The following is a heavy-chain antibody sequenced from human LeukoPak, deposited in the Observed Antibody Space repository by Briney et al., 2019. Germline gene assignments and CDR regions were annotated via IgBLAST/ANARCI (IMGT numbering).Heavy chain of an antibody. CDR3: ARGFFGESLVLDY. CDR2: ISSSSSYI. CDR1: GFTFSSYS. D-gene: IGHD3-10*01. Sequence: GGSLRLSCAASGFTFSSYSMNWVRQAPGKGLEWVSSISSSSSYIYYADSVKGRFTISRDNAKNSLYLQMNSLRAEDTALYFCARGFFGESLVLDYWGQGSLVTVSS. J-gene: IGHJ4*02. V-gene: IGHV3-21*04.